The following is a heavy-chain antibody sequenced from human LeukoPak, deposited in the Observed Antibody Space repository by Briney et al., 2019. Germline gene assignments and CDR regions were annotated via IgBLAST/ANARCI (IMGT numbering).Heavy chain of an antibody. CDR2: ISGNDGST. CDR3: AKAPSRGYSYDF. J-gene: IGHJ4*02. D-gene: IGHD5-18*01. V-gene: IGHV3-23*01. CDR1: GCTFSSYG. Sequence: GWSHRLSCPGSGCTFSSYGMIWVRQAPGKGLEWVSAISGNDGSTDDADSVKGRFTISRENSKNTRYLQMNSLRAEGTAIYYCAKAPSRGYSYDFWGQGTLVTVSS.